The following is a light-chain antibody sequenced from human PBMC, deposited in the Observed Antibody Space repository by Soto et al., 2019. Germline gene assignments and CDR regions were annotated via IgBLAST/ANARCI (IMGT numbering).Light chain of an antibody. Sequence: EIILTQSPASLSVSPGERATLSCRASQSVNNNLAWYQQKPGQAPRLLIYDASNRATGIPARFSGSGSGTDFTLTISSLEPEDFAVYYCQQRSNWPLTFGGGTKVEIK. CDR1: QSVNNN. J-gene: IGKJ4*01. CDR3: QQRSNWPLT. V-gene: IGKV3-11*01. CDR2: DAS.